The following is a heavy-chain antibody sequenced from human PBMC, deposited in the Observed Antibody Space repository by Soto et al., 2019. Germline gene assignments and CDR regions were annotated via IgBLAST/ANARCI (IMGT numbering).Heavy chain of an antibody. CDR2: ISAYNGNT. CDR3: ARADPVLRYFDCSPFNI. D-gene: IGHD3-9*01. CDR1: GYTVTSYG. V-gene: IGHV1-18*01. Sequence: ASVKVSCKASGYTVTSYGISWVRQAPGQGLEWMGWISAYNGNTNYAQKLQGRVTMTTDTSTSTAYMELRSLRSDDTAVYYCARADPVLRYFDCSPFNIWGQGTMVTVSS. J-gene: IGHJ3*02.